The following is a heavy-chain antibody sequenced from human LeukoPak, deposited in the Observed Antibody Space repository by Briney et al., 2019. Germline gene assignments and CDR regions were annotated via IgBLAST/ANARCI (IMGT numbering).Heavy chain of an antibody. Sequence: ASVKVSCKASGYSFTSNYIHWVRQAPGQGLEWMGMIYPSDGSTSYAQKFQGRVTVTRDTSTSTVHMELSGLRSEDTAVYYCARDQEAFDYWGQGNLVTVSS. CDR3: ARDQEAFDY. CDR1: GYSFTSNY. J-gene: IGHJ4*02. V-gene: IGHV1-46*01. CDR2: IYPSDGST.